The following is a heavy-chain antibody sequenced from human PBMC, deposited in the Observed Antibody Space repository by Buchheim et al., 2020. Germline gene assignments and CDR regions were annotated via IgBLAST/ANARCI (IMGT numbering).Heavy chain of an antibody. J-gene: IGHJ4*01. D-gene: IGHD6-13*01. Sequence: EVQLLESGGGLVQPGGSLRLSCAVSGFTFSNYAMSWVRQAPGKGLEWVSVIVGSGDSAYYADSVKGRFTISRDNSENKVHLQMNSLRAEDTAVYYCAKARSGIAAAGSNYWGQGTL. CDR3: AKARSGIAAAGSNY. V-gene: IGHV3-23*01. CDR1: GFTFSNYA. CDR2: IVGSGDSA.